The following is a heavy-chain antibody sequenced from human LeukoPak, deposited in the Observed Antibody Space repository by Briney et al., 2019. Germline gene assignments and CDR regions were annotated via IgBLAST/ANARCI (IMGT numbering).Heavy chain of an antibody. J-gene: IGHJ6*02. V-gene: IGHV3-73*01. CDR3: TPSAGYCTSSGCSTDNYYGMDV. Sequence: GESLKLSRAASGFTFSGSAIHWVRQASGKGLEWVGRIRSKANSYATAYAASMQGRFTLSRDDSKNTAYLQMNSLKTEDTAVYYCTPSAGYCTSSGCSTDNYYGMDVWGQGTTVTVSS. CDR1: GFTFSGSA. CDR2: IRSKANSYAT. D-gene: IGHD2-2*03.